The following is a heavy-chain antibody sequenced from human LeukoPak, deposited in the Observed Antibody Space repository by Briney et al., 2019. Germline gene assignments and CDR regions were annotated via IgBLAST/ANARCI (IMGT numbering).Heavy chain of an antibody. V-gene: IGHV3-7*01. CDR3: ARKCSSTSCLGTNYGMDV. Sequence: GGSLRLSCAAAGFTFSSYWMSWVRQAPGEGLEWVANIKQDGREKYYVDSVKGRFTISRDNAKNSLYLQMNSLRAEDTAVYYCARKCSSTSCLGTNYGMDVWGQGTTVTVSS. CDR2: IKQDGREK. J-gene: IGHJ6*02. CDR1: GFTFSSYW. D-gene: IGHD2-2*01.